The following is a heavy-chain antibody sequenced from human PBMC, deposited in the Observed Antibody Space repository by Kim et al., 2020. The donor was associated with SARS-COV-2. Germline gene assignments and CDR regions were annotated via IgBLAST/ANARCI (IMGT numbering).Heavy chain of an antibody. V-gene: IGHV3-30*01. Sequence: AASVESRFTISRDNSKNPLYLKMNSLRAEDTAVYYCARANSGSYYYGMDVGGQGTTVTVSS. D-gene: IGHD1-26*01. CDR3: ARANSGSYYYGMDV. J-gene: IGHJ6*02.